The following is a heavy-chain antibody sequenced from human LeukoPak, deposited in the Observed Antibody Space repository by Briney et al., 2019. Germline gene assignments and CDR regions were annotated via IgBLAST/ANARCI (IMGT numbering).Heavy chain of an antibody. CDR3: ARDVVPAAGLDY. CDR1: GFTFSSYS. J-gene: IGHJ4*02. D-gene: IGHD2-2*01. V-gene: IGHV3-21*04. Sequence: PGGSLRLSCAASGFTFSSYSMNWVRQAPGKGLEWVSSISSSSSYIYYADSVKGRFTISRDNAKNSLYLQMNSLRAEDTALYYCARDVVPAAGLDYWGQGTLVTVSS. CDR2: ISSSSSYI.